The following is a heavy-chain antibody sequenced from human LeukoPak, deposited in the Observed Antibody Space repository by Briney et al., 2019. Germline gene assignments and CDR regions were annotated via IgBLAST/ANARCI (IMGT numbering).Heavy chain of an antibody. V-gene: IGHV1-24*01. Sequence: ASVKVSCKVSGYTLTELSMHWVRQAPGKGLEWMGGFDPEDGETIYAQKFQGRVTMTEDTSTDTAYMELSSLRSEDTAVYYCATLIVATMRDAFDIWGQGTMVTVSS. CDR2: FDPEDGET. CDR1: GYTLTELS. D-gene: IGHD5-12*01. CDR3: ATLIVATMRDAFDI. J-gene: IGHJ3*02.